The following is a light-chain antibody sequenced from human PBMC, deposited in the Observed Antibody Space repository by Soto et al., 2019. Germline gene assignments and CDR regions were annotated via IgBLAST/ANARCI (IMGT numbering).Light chain of an antibody. J-gene: IGKJ1*01. CDR1: QSVSSY. Sequence: EIVLTPSPATLSLSPGERATLSCRASQSVSSYLAWYQQKPGQAPRLLIYGGSSRATGIPVRFSGSGSETDFTLTITRLEPEDFAVYYCQQYSSSRTFGQGTKVDIK. CDR2: GGS. V-gene: IGKV3-20*01. CDR3: QQYSSSRT.